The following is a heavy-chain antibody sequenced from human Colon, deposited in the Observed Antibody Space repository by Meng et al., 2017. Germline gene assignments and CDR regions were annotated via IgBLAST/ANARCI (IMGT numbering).Heavy chain of an antibody. CDR1: GYTFTSSD. D-gene: IGHD2-2*01. Sequence: QVQLVQSGAEVRKPGASVKVTCKASGYTFTSSDINWVRQATGRGLEWLGWMKPNDGNTGSAQKFQGRVSMTRDTSIGTAYMELSGLTSEDTAVYYCARTAMLDSWGQGTLVTVSS. V-gene: IGHV1-8*01. J-gene: IGHJ5*01. CDR2: MKPNDGNT. CDR3: ARTAMLDS.